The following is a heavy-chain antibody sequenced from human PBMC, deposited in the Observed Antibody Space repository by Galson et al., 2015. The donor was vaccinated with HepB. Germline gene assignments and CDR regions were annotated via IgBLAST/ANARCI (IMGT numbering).Heavy chain of an antibody. CDR3: ARWNITSSCDC. Sequence: SLRLSCAASGFIFSDYNMTWVRQAPGKGLEWVSSVNPSPRSIYYADSVKGRFTISRDNAKNSLYLQMDTLRAEDTAVYYCARWNITSSCDCWGQGTLVTVSS. V-gene: IGHV3-21*01. CDR2: VNPSPRSI. J-gene: IGHJ4*02. D-gene: IGHD6-6*01. CDR1: GFIFSDYN.